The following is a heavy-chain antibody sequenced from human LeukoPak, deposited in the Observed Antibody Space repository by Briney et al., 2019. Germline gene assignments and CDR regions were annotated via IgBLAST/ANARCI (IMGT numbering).Heavy chain of an antibody. V-gene: IGHV1-18*01. CDR1: GYTFTNYG. CDR3: ARELSLTTVTRGYFDY. CDR2: ISAYNGNT. Sequence: GASVKVSCKASGYTFTNYGISWVRQAPGQGLEWMRWISAYNGNTDYAQKLQGRVTMTKDTSTSTAYLEVRSLRSDDTAVYYCARELSLTTVTRGYFDYWGQGTLVTVSS. J-gene: IGHJ4*02. D-gene: IGHD4-17*01.